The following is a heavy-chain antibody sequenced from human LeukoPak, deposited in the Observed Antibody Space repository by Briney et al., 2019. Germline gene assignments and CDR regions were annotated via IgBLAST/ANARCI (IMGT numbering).Heavy chain of an antibody. V-gene: IGHV3-21*01. CDR1: GFTFSSYS. Sequence: PGGSLRLSCAASGFTFSSYSMNWVRQAPGKGLEWVSSISSSSSYIYYADSVKGRFTISRDNAKNSLYLQMNSLRAEDTAVYYCAKESRSGWYFDYWGQGTLVTVSS. CDR2: ISSSSSYI. CDR3: AKESRSGWYFDY. D-gene: IGHD6-19*01. J-gene: IGHJ4*02.